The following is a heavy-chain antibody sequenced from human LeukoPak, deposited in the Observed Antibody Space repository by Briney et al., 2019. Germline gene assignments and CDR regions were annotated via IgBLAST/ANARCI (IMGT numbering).Heavy chain of an antibody. Sequence: PSETLSLTCAVYGGSLSGYYWSWIRQPPGKGLEWIGYIYYSGSTYYNPSLKSRVTISVDTSKNQFSLKLSSVTAADTAVYYCARGEDYGDTFDYWGQGTLVTVSS. V-gene: IGHV4-30-4*08. D-gene: IGHD4-17*01. CDR2: IYYSGST. J-gene: IGHJ4*02. CDR3: ARGEDYGDTFDY. CDR1: GGSLSGYY.